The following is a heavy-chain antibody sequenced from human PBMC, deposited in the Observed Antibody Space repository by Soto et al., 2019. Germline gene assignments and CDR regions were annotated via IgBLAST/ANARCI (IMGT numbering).Heavy chain of an antibody. CDR1: GFTFSSYG. Sequence: GGSLRLSCAASGFTFSSYGMHWVRQAPGKGLEWVAVIWYDGSNKYYADSVKGRFTISRDNSKNTLYLQMNSLRAEDTAVYYCARDGEGLRDDYYYYYMDVWGKGTTVTVSS. V-gene: IGHV3-33*01. CDR3: ARDGEGLRDDYYYYYMDV. D-gene: IGHD3-10*01. CDR2: IWYDGSNK. J-gene: IGHJ6*03.